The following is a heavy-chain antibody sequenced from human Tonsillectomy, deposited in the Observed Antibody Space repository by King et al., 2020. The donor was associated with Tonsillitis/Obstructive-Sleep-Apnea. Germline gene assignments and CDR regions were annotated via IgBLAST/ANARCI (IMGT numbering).Heavy chain of an antibody. CDR2: IYWDDDK. Sequence: LTESGPTLVKPTQTLTLTCTFSGFSLSTSGVGVGWIRQPPGKALEWLALIYWDDDKRYSPSLKSRLTITKDTSKNQVVLTMTNMDPVDTATYYWAHRRGYSYGLSYFDYWGQGTLVTVSS. CDR3: AHRRGYSYGLSYFDY. V-gene: IGHV2-5*02. CDR1: GFSLSTSGVG. J-gene: IGHJ4*02. D-gene: IGHD5-18*01.